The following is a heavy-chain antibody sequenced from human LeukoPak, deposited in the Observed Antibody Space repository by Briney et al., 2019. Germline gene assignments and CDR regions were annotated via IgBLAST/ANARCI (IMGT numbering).Heavy chain of an antibody. V-gene: IGHV4-4*07. J-gene: IGHJ4*02. CDR2: IYTSGTT. D-gene: IGHD6-13*01. Sequence: SETLSLTCTVSGGSISSFFWNWIRQPPGKGLEWIGHIYTSGTTNYNPSLKSRVTMSVDTSKNQFSLKLTSVTAADTAAYYCARDVVAAAGTWDYWGQGTLVTVSS. CDR3: ARDVVAAAGTWDY. CDR1: GGSISSFF.